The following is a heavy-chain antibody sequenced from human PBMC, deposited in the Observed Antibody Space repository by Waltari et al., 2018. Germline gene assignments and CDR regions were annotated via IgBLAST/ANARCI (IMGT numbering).Heavy chain of an antibody. J-gene: IGHJ6*02. V-gene: IGHV1-69*15. CDR1: GGNFSSYA. Sequence: QVQLVQSGAEVKKPGSSMKVSCKASGGNFSSYAFSWVRQAPGQGLEWMGSIIPVFRTANYAQKFQGRVTVIADDSTSTAYLELSSLTSDDTAVYYCAREKRTYYYDSSSRGMDVWGQGTTVTVSS. D-gene: IGHD3-22*01. CDR3: AREKRTYYYDSSSRGMDV. CDR2: IIPVFRTA.